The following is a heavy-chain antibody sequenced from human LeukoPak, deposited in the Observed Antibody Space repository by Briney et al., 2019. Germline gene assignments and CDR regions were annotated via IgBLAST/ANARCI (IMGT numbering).Heavy chain of an antibody. V-gene: IGHV1-69*13. CDR1: GGTSSSYA. CDR2: IIPIFGTA. J-gene: IGHJ6*02. D-gene: IGHD7-27*01. Sequence: AASVTVSCTASGGTSSSYAISWVRQAPGQGLEWMGGIIPIFGTANYAQKFQGRVTITADESTSTAYMELSSLRSEDTAVYYCAREGDWGGADGMDVWGQGTTVTVSS. CDR3: AREGDWGGADGMDV.